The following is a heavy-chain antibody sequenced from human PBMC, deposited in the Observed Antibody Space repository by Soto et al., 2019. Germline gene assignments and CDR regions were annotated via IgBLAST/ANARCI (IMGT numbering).Heavy chain of an antibody. V-gene: IGHV1-18*01. J-gene: IGHJ5*02. Sequence: ASVKVSCKASGYTFTSYGISWVRQAPGQGLEWMGWISAYNGNTNYAQKLQGRVTMTTDTSTSTAYMELRSLRSDDTAVYYCARVSNYDFWSGENWFDPWGQGTLVTVSS. CDR3: ARVSNYDFWSGENWFDP. D-gene: IGHD3-3*01. CDR1: GYTFTSYG. CDR2: ISAYNGNT.